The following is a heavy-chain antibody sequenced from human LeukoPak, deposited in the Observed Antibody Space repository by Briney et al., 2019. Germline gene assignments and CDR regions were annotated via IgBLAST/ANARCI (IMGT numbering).Heavy chain of an antibody. Sequence: PGGSLRLSCAASGFTFSTYARSWVRQAPGKGLERVSTLSGNGDNTYYADSVKGRFTISRDNSKNTLYLQMNSLRAEDTAVYYCTKEGGYCSRGECLFYFDSWGQGTLVTVSS. V-gene: IGHV3-23*01. J-gene: IGHJ4*02. CDR1: GFTFSTYA. CDR3: TKEGGYCSRGECLFYFDS. D-gene: IGHD2-8*02. CDR2: LSGNGDNT.